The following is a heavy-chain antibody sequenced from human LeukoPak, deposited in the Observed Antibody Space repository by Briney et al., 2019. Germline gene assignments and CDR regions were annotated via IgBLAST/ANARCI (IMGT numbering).Heavy chain of an antibody. CDR1: GFTFSSYG. CDR2: IKQDGSEK. CDR3: ARDLGSSPGGDAFDI. J-gene: IGHJ3*02. Sequence: GGSLRLSCAASGFTFSSYGMHWVRQAPGKGLEWVANIKQDGSEKYYVDSVKGRFTISRDNAKNSLYLQMNSLRAEDTAVYYCARDLGSSPGGDAFDIWGQGTMVTVSS. D-gene: IGHD6-13*01. V-gene: IGHV3-7*01.